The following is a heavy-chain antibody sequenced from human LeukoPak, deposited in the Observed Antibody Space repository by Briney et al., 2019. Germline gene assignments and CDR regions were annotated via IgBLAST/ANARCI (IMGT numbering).Heavy chain of an antibody. CDR3: ASAVAGTKPTDY. Sequence: PSETLSLTCTVSGGSISSSSYYWGWIRQPPGKGLEWIGSIYHSGSTYYNPSLKSRVTISVDTSKNQFSLRLSSVTAADTAVYYCASAVAGTKPTDYWGQGTLVTVSS. V-gene: IGHV4-39*07. CDR2: IYHSGST. D-gene: IGHD6-19*01. J-gene: IGHJ4*02. CDR1: GGSISSSSYY.